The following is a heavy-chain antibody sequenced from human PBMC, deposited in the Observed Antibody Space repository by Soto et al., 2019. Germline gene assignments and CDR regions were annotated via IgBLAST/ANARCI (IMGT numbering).Heavy chain of an antibody. CDR2: VSYSGST. J-gene: IGHJ3*02. CDR1: GGSITSGDYY. CDR3: AKDFIYGSGTYYGTDDAFDI. D-gene: IGHD3-10*01. Sequence: SETLSLTCSVSGGSITSGDYYWSWIRQHPGKGLEWIGYVSYSGSTFYNPSLKSRVTISVDTSKNQVSLRLTSVTAADTAVYYCAKDFIYGSGTYYGTDDAFDIWGQGIMVTVSS. V-gene: IGHV4-31*03.